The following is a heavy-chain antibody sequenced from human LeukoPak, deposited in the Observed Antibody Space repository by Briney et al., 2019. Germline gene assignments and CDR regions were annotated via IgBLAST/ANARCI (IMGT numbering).Heavy chain of an antibody. CDR2: MNPNSGNT. V-gene: IGHV1-8*02. CDR3: ARNVLRYFDWLFHNDAFDI. CDR1: GYTFTSYD. Sequence: ASVKVSCKASGYTFTSYDINWVRQATGQGLEWMGWMNPNSGNTGYAQKFQGRVTMTRDTSISTAYMELSRLRSDDTAVYYCARNVLRYFDWLFHNDAFDIWGQGTMVTVSS. D-gene: IGHD3-9*01. J-gene: IGHJ3*02.